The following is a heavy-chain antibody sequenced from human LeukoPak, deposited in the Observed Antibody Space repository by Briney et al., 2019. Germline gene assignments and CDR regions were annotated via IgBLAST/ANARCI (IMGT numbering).Heavy chain of an antibody. CDR3: ARAGGDSYGDAFDI. V-gene: IGHV1-2*04. D-gene: IGHD5-18*01. Sequence: ASVKVSCKASGYTFTGYYMHWVRQAPGQGLEWMGWINPNSGGTNCAQKFQGWVTMTRDTSISTAYMELSRLRSDDTAVYYCARAGGDSYGDAFDIWGQGTMVTVSS. CDR2: INPNSGGT. J-gene: IGHJ3*02. CDR1: GYTFTGYY.